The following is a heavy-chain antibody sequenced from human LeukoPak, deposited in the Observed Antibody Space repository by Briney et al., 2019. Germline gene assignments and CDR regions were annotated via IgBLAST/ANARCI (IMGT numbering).Heavy chain of an antibody. CDR2: IYYTGST. CDR1: GGSISTYY. CDR3: ARSRSSGCPDYHH. J-gene: IGHJ5*02. Sequence: AETLSRSSTVSGGSISTYYWSWIRQPPGKGLEWTGYIYYTGSTNYNPSLKSQVTISVDTSKNQFSLKLSSVTAADTAVYYCARSRSSGCPDYHHWGQGNLVTVSS. D-gene: IGHD6-19*01. V-gene: IGHV4-59*01.